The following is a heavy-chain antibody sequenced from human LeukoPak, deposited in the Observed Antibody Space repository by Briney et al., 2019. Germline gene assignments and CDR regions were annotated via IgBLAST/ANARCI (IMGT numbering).Heavy chain of an antibody. CDR3: ARCSGYYDSSGSSKEYYFDY. D-gene: IGHD3-22*01. CDR2: TYYRSKWYN. Sequence: SQTLSLTCALSGDSVSSNSAAWHWLRQSPSRGLEWLGRTYYRSKWYNDYAVSVKGLVTINPDTSKNQFSLKLSSVTAADTAVYYCARCSGYYDSSGSSKEYYFDYWGQGALVTVSS. J-gene: IGHJ4*02. V-gene: IGHV6-1*01. CDR1: GDSVSSNSAA.